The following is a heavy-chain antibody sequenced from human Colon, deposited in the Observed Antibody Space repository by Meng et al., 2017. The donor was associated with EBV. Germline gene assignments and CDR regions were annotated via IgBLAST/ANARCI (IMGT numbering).Heavy chain of an antibody. J-gene: IGHJ5*02. D-gene: IGHD2-21*02. CDR2: IYHGGTT. Sequence: LLLQACCSGLVQPSQSLSLTCAVSGDSISSGDYSWSWIRQPPGQGLEWIGYIYHGGTTYNTSLKSRVTISVDNSKNQFSLRLTSVTAADTAVYYCARGPYCGGDCYWFDPWGQGTLVTVSS. CDR3: ARGPYCGGDCYWFDP. V-gene: IGHV4-30-2*01. CDR1: GDSISSGDYS.